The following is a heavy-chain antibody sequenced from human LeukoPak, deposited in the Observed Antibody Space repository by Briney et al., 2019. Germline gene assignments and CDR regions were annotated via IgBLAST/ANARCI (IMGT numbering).Heavy chain of an antibody. CDR3: ARDGILTKYYYFDY. J-gene: IGHJ4*02. Sequence: GGSLRLSCAASGFAASGFTFSTFGMHWVRQAPGKGLEWVAFIRYDGSNKYYADSVKGRFTISRDNAKNSLYLQMNSLRAEDTAVYYCARDGILTKYYYFDYWGQGTLVTVSS. CDR1: GFTFSTFG. CDR2: IRYDGSNK. D-gene: IGHD2/OR15-2a*01. V-gene: IGHV3-30*02.